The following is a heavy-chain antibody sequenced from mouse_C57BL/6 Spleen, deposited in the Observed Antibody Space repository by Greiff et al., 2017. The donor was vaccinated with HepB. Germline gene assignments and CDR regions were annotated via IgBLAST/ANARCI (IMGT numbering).Heavy chain of an antibody. V-gene: IGHV1-82*01. CDR1: GYAFSSSW. CDR3: ATGSSYIYAMDY. D-gene: IGHD1-1*01. Sequence: VQLQESGPELVKPGASVKISCKASGYAFSSSWMNWVKQRPGKGLEWIGRIYPGDGDTNYNGKFKVKATLTADKSSSKAYMQLSSLTSEDSAVYFCATGSSYIYAMDYWGQGTSVTVSS. CDR2: IYPGDGDT. J-gene: IGHJ4*01.